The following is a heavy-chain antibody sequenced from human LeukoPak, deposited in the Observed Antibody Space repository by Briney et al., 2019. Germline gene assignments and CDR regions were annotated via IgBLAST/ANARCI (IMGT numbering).Heavy chain of an antibody. J-gene: IGHJ6*02. CDR2: ISGSGGST. D-gene: IGHD3-22*01. CDR3: AKDRYYYDSSSPPPTGMDV. V-gene: IGHV3-23*01. CDR1: GFTFSSYA. Sequence: GGSRRLSCAASGFTFSSYAMSWVRQAPGKGLEWVSAISGSGGSTYYADSVKGRFTISRDNSKNTLYLQMNSLRAEDTAVYYCAKDRYYYDSSSPPPTGMDVWGQGTTVTVSS.